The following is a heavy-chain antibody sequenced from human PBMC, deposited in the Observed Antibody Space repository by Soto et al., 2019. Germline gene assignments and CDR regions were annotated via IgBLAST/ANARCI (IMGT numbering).Heavy chain of an antibody. CDR1: GFTFSSYA. CDR2: ISYDGSNK. J-gene: IGHJ4*02. D-gene: IGHD3-10*01. CDR3: ARDSVYYGSGSYTNDIDY. V-gene: IGHV3-30-3*01. Sequence: GSLRLSCAASGFTFSSYAMHWVRQAPGKGLEWVAVISYDGSNKYYADSVKGRFTISRDNSKNTLYLQMNSLRAEDTAVYYCARDSVYYGSGSYTNDIDYWGQGTLVTVSS.